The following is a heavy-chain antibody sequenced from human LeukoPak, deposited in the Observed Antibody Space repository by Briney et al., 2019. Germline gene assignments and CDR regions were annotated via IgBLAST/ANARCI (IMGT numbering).Heavy chain of an antibody. CDR2: MKQDGSEK. CDR1: GFTFSSYW. Sequence: GGSLRLSCAASGFTFSSYWMSWVRQAPGKGLEWVANMKQDGSEKYYVDSVKGRFTISRDNAKNSLYLQMNSLRAEDTAVYYCARDLATPKGNWFDPWGQGTLVTVSS. CDR3: ARDLATPKGNWFDP. J-gene: IGHJ5*02. V-gene: IGHV3-7*01.